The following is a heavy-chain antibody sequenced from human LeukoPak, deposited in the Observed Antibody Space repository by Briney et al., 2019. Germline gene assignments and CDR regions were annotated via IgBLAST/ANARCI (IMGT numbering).Heavy chain of an antibody. J-gene: IGHJ4*02. CDR2: IYGSGST. D-gene: IGHD3-9*01. CDR1: GGSISRYY. V-gene: IGHV4-4*07. CDR3: ASGLRYFDLYY. Sequence: PSETLSLTCTVSGGSISRYYWSWIRQPAGKGLQWIGRIYGSGSTTYNPSLKSRLTMSVDTSKNQFSLKLSSVTAADTAVYYCASGLRYFDLYYWGQGTLVTVSS.